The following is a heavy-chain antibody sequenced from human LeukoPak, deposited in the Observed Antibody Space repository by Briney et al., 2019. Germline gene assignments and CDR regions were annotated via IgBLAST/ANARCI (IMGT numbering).Heavy chain of an antibody. CDR3: ARGMAAGANWFDH. Sequence: SETLSLTCTVSGGSFSGYYWSWIRQPAGKGLEWIGRISTSGSTNYNSSLKSRVTMSVDMSKNQFSLKLSSVTVADTAVYYCARGMAAGANWFDHWGQGTLVTVSS. CDR1: GGSFSGYY. J-gene: IGHJ5*02. D-gene: IGHD6-13*01. CDR2: ISTSGST. V-gene: IGHV4-4*07.